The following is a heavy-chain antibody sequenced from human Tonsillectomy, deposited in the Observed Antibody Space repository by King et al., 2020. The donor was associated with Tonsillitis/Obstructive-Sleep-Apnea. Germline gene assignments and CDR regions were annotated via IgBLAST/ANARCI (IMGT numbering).Heavy chain of an antibody. CDR2: IGYDGSIK. CDR1: GFTFTTYG. V-gene: IGHV3-33*01. CDR3: ARDPTRGGSYYSDY. Sequence: VQLVESGGGVVQPGRSLRLSCAASGFTFTTYGMHWVRQAPGKGLEWVAGIGYDGSIKYYADSVKGRFTISRDNSKNTVYLQMNSLRAEDTAIYYCARDPTRGGSYYSDYWGQGTLVTVSS. J-gene: IGHJ4*02. D-gene: IGHD1-26*01.